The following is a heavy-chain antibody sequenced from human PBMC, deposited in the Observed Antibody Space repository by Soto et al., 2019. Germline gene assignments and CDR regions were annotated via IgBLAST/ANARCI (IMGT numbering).Heavy chain of an antibody. V-gene: IGHV4-39*01. Sequence: QMQLQESGPGLVKASETLSLTCTVSGDSIRSSFYYWGWIRQPPGKGLEWIGTIHYSGSTDYNPSPKSRVTISVDPSKNQFSLRLSSVTAAETAVYYCARHDCRWCGAARRLRSIDTFGPWGQGTWVTVSS. D-gene: IGHD6-6*01. CDR1: GDSIRSSFYY. CDR2: IHYSGST. CDR3: ARHDCRWCGAARRLRSIDTFGP. J-gene: IGHJ5*02.